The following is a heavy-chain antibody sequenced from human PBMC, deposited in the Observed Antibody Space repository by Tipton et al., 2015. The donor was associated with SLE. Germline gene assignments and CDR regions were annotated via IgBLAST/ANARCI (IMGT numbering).Heavy chain of an antibody. D-gene: IGHD4-11*01. J-gene: IGHJ4*02. V-gene: IGHV4-59*01. Sequence: LRLSCTVSGGSISSYYWSWIRQPPGKGLEWIGYIYYSGSTNYNPSLKSRVTISVDTSKNQFSLKLSSVTAADTAVYYCSRGALSNYPDYWGQGTLVTVS. CDR1: GGSISSYY. CDR3: SRGALSNYPDY. CDR2: IYYSGST.